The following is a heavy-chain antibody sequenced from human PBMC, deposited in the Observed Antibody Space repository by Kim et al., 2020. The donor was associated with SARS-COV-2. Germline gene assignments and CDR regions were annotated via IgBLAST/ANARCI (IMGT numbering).Heavy chain of an antibody. CDR3: ARDGDLPDY. CDR1: GYTFTSYG. D-gene: IGHD7-27*01. CDR2: MSPYNGNT. Sequence: ASVKVSCKASGYTFTSYGIIWVRQAPGQGLEWMGWMSPYNGNTKYAQKFQGRVTMSTDTSTTTAYMELRSLRSDDTAVYYCARDGDLPDYWGQGTLVTVS. V-gene: IGHV1-18*01. J-gene: IGHJ4*02.